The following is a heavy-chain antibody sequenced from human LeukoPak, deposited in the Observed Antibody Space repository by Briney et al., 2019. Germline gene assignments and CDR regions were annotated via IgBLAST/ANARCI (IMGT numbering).Heavy chain of an antibody. Sequence: GGSLRLSCAASGFTFSSYGMSWVRQAPGKGLEWVSAISTGGGSTYYADSVKGRFTISRDNSKNTLYLQMKSLRAEDTAVYYCAKGGGYEAQYYYYYLDVWGKGTTVTISS. CDR3: AKGGGYEAQYYYYYLDV. CDR2: ISTGGGST. V-gene: IGHV3-23*01. D-gene: IGHD5-12*01. CDR1: GFTFSSYG. J-gene: IGHJ6*03.